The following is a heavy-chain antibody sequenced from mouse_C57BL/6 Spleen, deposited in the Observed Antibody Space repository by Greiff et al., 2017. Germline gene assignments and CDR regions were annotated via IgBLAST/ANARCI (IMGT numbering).Heavy chain of an antibody. D-gene: IGHD2-5*01. J-gene: IGHJ4*01. CDR3: ARNLDSNYGGGYAMDY. CDR1: GFTFSDYG. CDR2: ISSGSSTI. Sequence: EVQVVESGGGLVKPGGSLKLSCAASGFTFSDYGMHWVRQATEKGLEWVAYISSGSSTIYYADTVKGRFTISRDNAKNTLFLQMTSLRSEDTAMYYCARNLDSNYGGGYAMDYWGQGTSVTVSS. V-gene: IGHV5-17*01.